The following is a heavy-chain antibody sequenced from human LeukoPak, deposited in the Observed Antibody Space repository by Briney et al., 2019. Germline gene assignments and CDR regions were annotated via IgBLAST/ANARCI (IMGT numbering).Heavy chain of an antibody. D-gene: IGHD3-10*01. CDR2: ISRSGDT. CDR3: AKDRGGGRDAFDI. Sequence: PSETLSLTCSVSGDSISSYAWSWIRRPPGKGLEWIGDISRSGDTNYSPSLKSRLTISVDMSKNQFSLKLRSVTAADTAVYYCAKDRGGGRDAFDIWGQGTVVTVPS. V-gene: IGHV4-59*01. J-gene: IGHJ3*02. CDR1: GDSISSYA.